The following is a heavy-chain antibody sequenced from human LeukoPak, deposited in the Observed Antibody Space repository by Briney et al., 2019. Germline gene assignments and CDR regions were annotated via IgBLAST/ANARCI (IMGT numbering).Heavy chain of an antibody. CDR3: AKNVLLWFGELSPFDY. CDR2: ISGSGGST. Sequence: GGSLRLSCAASGFTFSSYAMSWVRQAPGKGLERVSAISGSGGSTYYADSVKGRFTISGDNSKNTLYLQMNSLRAEDTAVYYCAKNVLLWFGELSPFDYWGQGTLVTVSS. D-gene: IGHD3-10*01. CDR1: GFTFSSYA. V-gene: IGHV3-23*01. J-gene: IGHJ4*02.